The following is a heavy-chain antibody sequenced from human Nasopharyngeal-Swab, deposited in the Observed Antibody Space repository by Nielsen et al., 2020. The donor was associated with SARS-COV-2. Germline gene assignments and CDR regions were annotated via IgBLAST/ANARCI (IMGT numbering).Heavy chain of an antibody. Sequence: ASVKVSCKASGYTFTSYYMHWVRQAPGQGLEWMGIINPSGGSTSYAQKFQGRVTITADESTSTAYMELSSLRSEDTAVYYCARDEGRYGMDVWGQGTTVTVSS. J-gene: IGHJ6*02. V-gene: IGHV1-46*01. CDR3: ARDEGRYGMDV. CDR2: INPSGGST. CDR1: GYTFTSYY.